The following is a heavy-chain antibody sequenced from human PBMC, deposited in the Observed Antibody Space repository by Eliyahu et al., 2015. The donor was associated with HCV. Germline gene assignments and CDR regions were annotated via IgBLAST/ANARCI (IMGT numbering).Heavy chain of an antibody. CDR2: IHYSGGT. D-gene: IGHD6-19*01. J-gene: IGHJ5*02. Sequence: QVQLQESGPGLVKPSETLSLTCTVSGGSITXYYWGWIRQPPGKGLEWIGYIHYSGGTNYNPSLKSRVTISVXTSKNQFSLNLTSVTAADTAVYYCASGGGGIAVAGTGGWFDPWGQGTLVTVSS. CDR3: ASGGGGIAVAGTGGWFDP. V-gene: IGHV4-59*01. CDR1: GGSITXYY.